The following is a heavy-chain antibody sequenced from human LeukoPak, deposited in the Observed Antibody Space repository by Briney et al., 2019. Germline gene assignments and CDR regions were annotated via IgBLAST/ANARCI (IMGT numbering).Heavy chain of an antibody. CDR3: ARDRSITMIVKYAFDI. J-gene: IGHJ3*02. V-gene: IGHV3-20*04. D-gene: IGHD3-22*01. Sequence: AGSLRLSCAASGFTFDDYGMSWLRQAPGKGLEWVSGINWNGGSTGYADSVKGRFTISKDNAKNSLYLQMNSLRAEDTDLYYCARDRSITMIVKYAFDIWGQGTMVTVSS. CDR1: GFTFDDYG. CDR2: INWNGGST.